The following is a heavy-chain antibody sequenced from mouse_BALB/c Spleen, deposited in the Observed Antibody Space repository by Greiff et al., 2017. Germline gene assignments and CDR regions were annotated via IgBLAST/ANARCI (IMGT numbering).Heavy chain of an antibody. CDR2: ICDGGSYT. CDR3: ASGGNASDWFAY. V-gene: IGHV5-4*02. J-gene: IGHJ3*01. D-gene: IGHD2-1*01. Sequence: EVMLVESGGGLVKPGGSLKLSCAASGFTFSDYYMYWVRQTPEKRLEWVATICDGGSYTYYPDSVKGRFTIARDNANNNLYLQISSLTSEDTAMYYCASGGNASDWFAYWGQGTLVTVSA. CDR1: GFTFSDYY.